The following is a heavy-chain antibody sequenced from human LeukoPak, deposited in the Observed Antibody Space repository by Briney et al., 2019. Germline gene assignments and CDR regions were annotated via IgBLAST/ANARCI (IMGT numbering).Heavy chain of an antibody. V-gene: IGHV4-4*02. CDR1: GGSISSNNW. D-gene: IGHD5-24*01. J-gene: IGHJ4*02. CDR2: IYHSGST. Sequence: SGTLSLTCAVSGGSISSNNWWSWVRQPPGKGLEWIGEIYHSGSTNYNPSLKSRVTISVDTSKNQFSLKLSSVTAADTAVYYCAGVGDRYQSLDYWGQGTLVTVSS. CDR3: AGVGDRYQSLDY.